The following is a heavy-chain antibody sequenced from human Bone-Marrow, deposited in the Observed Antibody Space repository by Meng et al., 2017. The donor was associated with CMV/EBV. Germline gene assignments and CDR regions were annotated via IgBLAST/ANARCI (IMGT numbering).Heavy chain of an antibody. J-gene: IGHJ4*02. CDR3: ARRPQYSSSSNSEFDY. CDR1: GGSLSSYY. Sequence: YGGSLSSYYWSWIRQPPGKGLEWIGEINHSGSTNYNPSLKSRVTISVDTSKNQFSLKLSSVTAADTAVYYCARRPQYSSSSNSEFDYWGQGTLVTVSS. CDR2: INHSGST. D-gene: IGHD6-13*01. V-gene: IGHV4-34*01.